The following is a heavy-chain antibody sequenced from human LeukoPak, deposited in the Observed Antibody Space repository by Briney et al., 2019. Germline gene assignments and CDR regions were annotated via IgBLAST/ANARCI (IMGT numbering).Heavy chain of an antibody. Sequence: GGSLRLSCAASGFTFSSYSMNWVRQAPGKGLGWVSSISSSSSYIYYADSVKGRFTISRDNAKNSLYLQMNSLRAEDTAVYYCARDLGDGYTIDYWGQGTLVTVSS. CDR1: GFTFSSYS. J-gene: IGHJ4*02. CDR2: ISSSSSYI. D-gene: IGHD5-24*01. V-gene: IGHV3-21*01. CDR3: ARDLGDGYTIDY.